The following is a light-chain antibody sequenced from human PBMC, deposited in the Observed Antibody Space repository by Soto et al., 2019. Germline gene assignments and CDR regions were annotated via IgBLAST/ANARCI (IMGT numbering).Light chain of an antibody. V-gene: IGKV1D-12*01. CDR2: AAS. Sequence: DIQMTQSPSSASASVGDRVTISCQASQGISRSLAWYQQKTGKPPKLLIYAASSLPSGVPSRFSGSGFGTDFTLTISRLQPEDSEIYYCQQADTFPITFGQGTRLEIK. J-gene: IGKJ5*01. CDR1: QGISRS. CDR3: QQADTFPIT.